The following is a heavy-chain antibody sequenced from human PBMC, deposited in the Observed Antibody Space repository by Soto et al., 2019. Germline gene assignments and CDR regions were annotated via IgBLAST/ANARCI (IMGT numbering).Heavy chain of an antibody. CDR1: GFSLSTSGLV. Sequence: QITLKESGPTLVRPTQTLTLTCTFSGFSLSTSGLVVGWIRQPPGKALEWLALIYWNDDTRYSPSLKARLTITKDTSKNQVVLTMTNMDPVDTATYYCAHRPSGWYLFDYWGQGTLVTVSS. J-gene: IGHJ4*02. V-gene: IGHV2-5*01. CDR2: IYWNDDT. D-gene: IGHD6-19*01. CDR3: AHRPSGWYLFDY.